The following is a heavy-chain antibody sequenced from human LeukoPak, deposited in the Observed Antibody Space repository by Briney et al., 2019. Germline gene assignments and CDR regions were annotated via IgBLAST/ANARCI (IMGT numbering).Heavy chain of an antibody. J-gene: IGHJ3*02. D-gene: IGHD6-19*01. V-gene: IGHV3-66*01. Sequence: GGSLRLSCAASGFTVSSNYMSWVRQAPGKGLEWVSDIYSGGSTYYADSVKGRFTISRDNSKNTLYLQMNSLRAEDTAVYYCARDVGRIAVAGIGDAFDIWGQGTMVTASS. CDR2: IYSGGST. CDR3: ARDVGRIAVAGIGDAFDI. CDR1: GFTVSSNY.